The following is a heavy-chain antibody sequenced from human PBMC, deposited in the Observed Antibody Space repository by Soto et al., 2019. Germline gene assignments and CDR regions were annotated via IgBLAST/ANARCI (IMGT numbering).Heavy chain of an antibody. J-gene: IGHJ6*02. D-gene: IGHD6-19*01. CDR3: AHRRGSGWYTRIMYGMDV. CDR1: GYTFTAYD. Sequence: ASVKVSCKTSGYTFTAYDIYWVRQAPGQGLEWMGWIRAYNGDTNYAQKFQTRVTMTTDKSTDTAYMDLRSLTSDDTATYYCAHRRGSGWYTRIMYGMDVWGQGTTVTVSS. V-gene: IGHV1-18*01. CDR2: IRAYNGDT.